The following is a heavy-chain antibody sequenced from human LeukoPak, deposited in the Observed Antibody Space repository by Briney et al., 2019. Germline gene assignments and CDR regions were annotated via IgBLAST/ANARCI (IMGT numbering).Heavy chain of an antibody. CDR2: INPSGGTT. Sequence: GASVTVSCKASGYTFTSYYMHWVRQAPGQGLEWMGIINPSGGTTSYAQKFQGRVTMTRDTSTSTVYMELSSLRSEDTAVYYCARVPIFGVGPLLDAFDIWGQGTMVTVSS. J-gene: IGHJ3*02. V-gene: IGHV1-46*01. D-gene: IGHD3-3*02. CDR1: GYTFTSYY. CDR3: ARVPIFGVGPLLDAFDI.